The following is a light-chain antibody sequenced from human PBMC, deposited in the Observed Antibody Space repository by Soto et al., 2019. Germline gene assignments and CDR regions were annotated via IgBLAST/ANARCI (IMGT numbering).Light chain of an antibody. V-gene: IGLV2-14*03. J-gene: IGLJ1*01. CDR3: CSLTTSHTYV. Sequence: QSALTQPASVSGSPGQSITISCTGTSSDIGHYDYVSWYQQHPGKAPKLMIYHVTYRPSGVPNRYSGSKSGNSASLTISGLQADDEADYYCCSLTTSHTYVFGSGTKVTVL. CDR2: HVT. CDR1: SSDIGHYDY.